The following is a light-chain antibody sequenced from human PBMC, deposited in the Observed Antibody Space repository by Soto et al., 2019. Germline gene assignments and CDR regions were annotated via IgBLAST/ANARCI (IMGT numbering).Light chain of an antibody. J-gene: IGKJ2*01. Sequence: IQMTQSPSTLSASVGDRVTITCRATQIISHWLAWYQQKPGKAPKLLISKASTLASGVPSRFSGGISGTDFTLTITCLQPDDFATYYCQQYSVYPRTFGQGTKLEI. CDR3: QQYSVYPRT. V-gene: IGKV1-5*03. CDR2: KAS. CDR1: QIISHW.